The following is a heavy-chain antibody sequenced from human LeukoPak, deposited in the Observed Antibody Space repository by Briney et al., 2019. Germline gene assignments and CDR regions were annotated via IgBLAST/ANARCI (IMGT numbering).Heavy chain of an antibody. V-gene: IGHV4-31*03. CDR1: GGSISSGHYY. CDR3: ARTLGDSRFDP. Sequence: SETLSLTCTVSGGSISSGHYYWSWIRQHPGKGLEWIGYIFYSGATYYDPSLKSRVTISVDTSKDQFSLKVTSVTAADTAVYYCARTLGDSRFDPWGQGTLVTVSS. J-gene: IGHJ5*02. CDR2: IFYSGAT. D-gene: IGHD2-21*01.